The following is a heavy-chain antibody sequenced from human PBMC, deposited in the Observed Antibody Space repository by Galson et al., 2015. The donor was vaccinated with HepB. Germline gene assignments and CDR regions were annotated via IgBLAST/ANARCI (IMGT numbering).Heavy chain of an antibody. CDR1: GFTFSGHW. D-gene: IGHD1-1*01. V-gene: IGHV3-74*01. Sequence: SLRLSCAASGFTFSGHWMRWVRQAPGKGLICVSRINSDGSSSSYADYVKGRFTISRDDAKNTLYLQLNSLRAEDTAIYYCARGRPGTFTVLGNWGQGTLVTVSS. J-gene: IGHJ4*02. CDR3: ARGRPGTFTVLGN. CDR2: INSDGSSS.